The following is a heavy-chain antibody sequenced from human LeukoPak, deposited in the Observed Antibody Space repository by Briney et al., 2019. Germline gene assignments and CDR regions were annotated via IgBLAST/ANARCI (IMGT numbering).Heavy chain of an antibody. CDR2: IYYGRST. CDR3: ARVTTWYYGMDV. J-gene: IGHJ6*02. D-gene: IGHD1-14*01. Sequence: SDTLSLTCTVSGGSITSTYFWGWIRQPPGKGLEWIGSIYYGRSTNYNPSLKSRVTISVDTSKNQFSLKLSSVTAADTAVYYCARVTTWYYGMDVWGQGTTVTVSS. V-gene: IGHV4-39*07. CDR1: GGSITSTYF.